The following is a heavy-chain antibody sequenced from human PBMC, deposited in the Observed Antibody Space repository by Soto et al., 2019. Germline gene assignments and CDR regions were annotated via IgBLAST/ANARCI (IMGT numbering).Heavy chain of an antibody. Sequence: QVQLQESGPGLVKPSGTLSLTCAVSSASIISSGTWWSWVRQPPGKGLEWIGEIYYSGSTNYNPSFRSRVTISVDKSKNQFSLKLNSVTAADTAVYYCARGRGFDYWGQGALVTVSS. CDR1: SASIISSGTW. J-gene: IGHJ4*02. CDR2: IYYSGST. CDR3: ARGRGFDY. V-gene: IGHV4-4*02.